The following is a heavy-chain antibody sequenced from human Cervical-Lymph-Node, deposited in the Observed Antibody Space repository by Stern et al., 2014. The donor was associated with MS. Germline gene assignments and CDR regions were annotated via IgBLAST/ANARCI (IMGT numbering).Heavy chain of an antibody. V-gene: IGHV1-46*01. D-gene: IGHD6-19*01. CDR1: GYTFTSNK. J-gene: IGHJ4*02. CDR3: ARDNGGWSVDS. CDR2: INPGGGST. Sequence: VQLVQSGAEVKTPGASVKVSCKAFGYTFTSNKMHWVRQAPGQGLEWMGIINPGGGSTRYAQKLQGRVTMTRDTSTSTVYMELTSLRSEDTAVYSCARDNGGWSVDSWGQGTLVIVSS.